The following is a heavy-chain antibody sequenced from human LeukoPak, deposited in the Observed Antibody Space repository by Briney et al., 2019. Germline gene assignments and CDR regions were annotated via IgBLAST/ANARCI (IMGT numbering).Heavy chain of an antibody. Sequence: SETLALTCTVSGGSISSYYWSWIRQPAGKGLEWIGRIYASGSTKYNPSLKSRVTMSVDTSKNQFSLKLSSVTAADTAVYYCARAISNDDNSGYYYWGQGTLVTVSS. CDR3: ARAISNDDNSGYYY. CDR1: GGSISSYY. CDR2: IYASGST. J-gene: IGHJ4*02. D-gene: IGHD3-22*01. V-gene: IGHV4-4*07.